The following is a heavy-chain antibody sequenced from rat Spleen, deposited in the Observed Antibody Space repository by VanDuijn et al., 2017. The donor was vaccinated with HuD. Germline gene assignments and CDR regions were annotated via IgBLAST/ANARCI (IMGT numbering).Heavy chain of an antibody. Sequence: EVQLVESGGGLVQPGRSMKLSCAASGFTFSHYDMAWVRQAPKKGLEWVAFISYDGSSTFYRDSVKGRFTISRDNAKSTLSLQMDSLRSEDTSTYYCAKDGEFITTVPDYFDYWGQGVMVTVSS. CDR1: GFTFSHYD. J-gene: IGHJ2*01. CDR3: AKDGEFITTVPDYFDY. D-gene: IGHD1-1*01. V-gene: IGHV5-7*01. CDR2: ISYDGSST.